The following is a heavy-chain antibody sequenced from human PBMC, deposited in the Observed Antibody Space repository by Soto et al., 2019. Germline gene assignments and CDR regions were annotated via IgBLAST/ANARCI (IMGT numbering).Heavy chain of an antibody. J-gene: IGHJ6*02. CDR1: GYTFTTYG. Sequence: ASVKVSCKAFGYTFTTYGINWVRQALGQGLEWMGWVSPYNGDTTYAQKVQGRVTMTTDTSTRTAYLELRSLRFDDTAVYYCAREVGHMDVWGQGTTVTVSS. CDR3: AREVGHMDV. V-gene: IGHV1-18*04. CDR2: VSPYNGDT.